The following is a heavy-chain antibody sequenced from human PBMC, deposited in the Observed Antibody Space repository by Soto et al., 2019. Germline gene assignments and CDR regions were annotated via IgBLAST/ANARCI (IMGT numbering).Heavy chain of an antibody. CDR3: ARLRVYDFWSGYYMDV. D-gene: IGHD3-3*01. CDR2: IYYSGST. V-gene: IGHV4-59*08. CDR1: GGSISSYY. J-gene: IGHJ6*03. Sequence: SETLCLTCTVSGGSISSYYWSWIRKPPGKGLEWIGYIYYSGSTNYNPSLKSRVTISVDTSKNQFSLKLSSVTAADTAVYYCARLRVYDFWSGYYMDVWGKGTTVTVSS.